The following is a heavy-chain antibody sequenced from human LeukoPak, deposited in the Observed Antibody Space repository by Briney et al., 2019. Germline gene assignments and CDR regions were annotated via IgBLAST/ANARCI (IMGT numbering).Heavy chain of an antibody. CDR2: ISSSGSTI. Sequence: GGSLRLSCAASGFTFSSYEMNWVRRAPGKGLEWVSYISSSGSTIYYADSVKGRFTISRDNAKNSLYLQMNSLRAEDTAVYYSARGAYYYDSSGYRDYWGQGTLVTVSS. D-gene: IGHD3-22*01. CDR1: GFTFSSYE. CDR3: ARGAYYYDSSGYRDY. V-gene: IGHV3-48*03. J-gene: IGHJ4*02.